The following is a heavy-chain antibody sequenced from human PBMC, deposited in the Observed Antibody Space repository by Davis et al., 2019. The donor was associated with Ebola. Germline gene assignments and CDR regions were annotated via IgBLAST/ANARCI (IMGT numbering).Heavy chain of an antibody. Sequence: SQTLSLTCTVSGGSISSSSYYWGWIRQPPGKGLEWIGSIYYSGSTYYNPSLKSRVTISVDTSKNQFSLKLSSVTAADTAMYYCARVGSGSLFFYYGMDVWGKGTTVTVSS. CDR2: IYYSGST. J-gene: IGHJ6*04. CDR1: GGSISSSSYY. D-gene: IGHD6-19*01. V-gene: IGHV4-39*01. CDR3: ARVGSGSLFFYYGMDV.